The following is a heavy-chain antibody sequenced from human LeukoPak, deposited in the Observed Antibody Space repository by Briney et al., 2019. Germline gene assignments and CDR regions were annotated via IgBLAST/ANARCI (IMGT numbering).Heavy chain of an antibody. CDR1: GFTFSSYG. V-gene: IGHV3-30*02. CDR2: IRYDGSNK. Sequence: GGSLRLSCAASGFTFSSYGMHWVRQAPGKGLEWMAFIRYDGSNKYYADSVKGRFTISRDNSKNTLYLQMNSLRAEDTAVYYCATDWGELLGSHAFDIWGQGTMVTVSS. D-gene: IGHD1-26*01. J-gene: IGHJ3*02. CDR3: ATDWGELLGSHAFDI.